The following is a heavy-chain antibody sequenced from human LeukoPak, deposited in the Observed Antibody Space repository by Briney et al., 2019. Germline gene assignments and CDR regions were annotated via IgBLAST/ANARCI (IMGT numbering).Heavy chain of an antibody. CDR1: GYTFTSYY. J-gene: IGHJ4*02. CDR2: ISYDGSNK. V-gene: IGHV3-30-3*01. D-gene: IGHD6-6*01. Sequence: GASVKVSCKASGYTFTSYYMHWVRQAPGKGLEWVAVISYDGSNKYYADSVKGRFTISRDNSKNTLYLQMNSLRAEDTAVYYCARDIAAPDYWGQGTLVTVSS. CDR3: ARDIAAPDY.